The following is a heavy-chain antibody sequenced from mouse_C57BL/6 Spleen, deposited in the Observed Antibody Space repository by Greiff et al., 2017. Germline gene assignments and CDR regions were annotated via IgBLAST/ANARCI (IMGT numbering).Heavy chain of an antibody. CDR2: IDPETGGT. V-gene: IGHV1-15*01. CDR3: TREGITTVGYFDY. CDR1: GYSFTDYE. Sequence: QVQLKESGAELVRPGASVTLSCKASGYSFTDYEMHWVKQTPVHGLEWIGAIDPETGGTAYKQKFKGKAILTADKSSSTAYMELRSLTSEDSAVYYCTREGITTVGYFDYWGQGTTLTVSS. J-gene: IGHJ2*01. D-gene: IGHD1-1*01.